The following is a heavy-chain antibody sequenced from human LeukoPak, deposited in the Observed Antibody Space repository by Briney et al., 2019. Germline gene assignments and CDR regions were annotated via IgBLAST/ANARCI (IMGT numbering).Heavy chain of an antibody. V-gene: IGHV3-7*03. CDR1: GFTFSTYW. CDR2: IKQDGSEK. CDR3: ARDIVLIAVAVRGSFDI. J-gene: IGHJ3*02. D-gene: IGHD6-19*01. Sequence: GGSLRLSCAASGFTFSTYWMTWVRQSPGKGLEWVANIKQDGSEKYYVDSVKGRFTISRDNAKNSLYLQMNSLRAEDTALYYCARDIVLIAVAVRGSFDIWGQGTMVTVSS.